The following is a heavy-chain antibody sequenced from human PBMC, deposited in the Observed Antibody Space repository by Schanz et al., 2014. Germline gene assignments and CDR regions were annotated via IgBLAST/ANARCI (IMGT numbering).Heavy chain of an antibody. J-gene: IGHJ4*02. CDR3: ARGGPAYYFDD. V-gene: IGHV3-23*01. CDR1: GFTFTNYA. Sequence: EVQLLESGGGLVQPGGSLRLSCAASGFTFTNYAMSWARQAPGKGLEWVSLISDSGDTAYYADSVKGRFTISRDNSKNTVYIQMNSLRAEDTAVYYCARGGPAYYFDDWGQGTLVTVSS. CDR2: ISDSGDTA.